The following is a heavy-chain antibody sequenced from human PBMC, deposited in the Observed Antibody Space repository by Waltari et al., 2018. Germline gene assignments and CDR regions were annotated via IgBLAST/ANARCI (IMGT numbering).Heavy chain of an antibody. CDR2: INPKDGST. CDR3: TRPGQYAGFDY. D-gene: IGHD2-8*02. CDR1: GYTFTMYF. Sequence: QVQLMQSGPEVKKPGASVKVSCQASGYTFTMYFIPWVRQAPGQGFAWLGFINPKDGSTTDADTFQGRVTLTRDMSTSAVYLELNSLRSDDTAIYYCTRPGQYAGFDYWGQGSLVNVS. J-gene: IGHJ4*02. V-gene: IGHV1-46*01.